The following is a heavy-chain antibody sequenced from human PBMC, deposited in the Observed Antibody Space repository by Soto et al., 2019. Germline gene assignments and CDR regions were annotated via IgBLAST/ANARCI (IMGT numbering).Heavy chain of an antibody. J-gene: IGHJ5*01. D-gene: IGHD3-10*01. CDR1: GFTFRNYA. Sequence: GGSLRLSCEASGFTFRNYAMSWVRQAPEKGLEWLSVTSGRGESTYSADPVQGRFIISRDNSKNTLFLQLSRLRADDTAVYFCARSKVRPYFGTSNFYYNWFDSWGQGTLVTVSS. CDR2: TSGRGEST. V-gene: IGHV3-23*01. CDR3: ARSKVRPYFGTSNFYYNWFDS.